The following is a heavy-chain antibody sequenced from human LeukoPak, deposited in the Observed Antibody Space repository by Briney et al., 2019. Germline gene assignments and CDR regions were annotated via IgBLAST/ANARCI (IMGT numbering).Heavy chain of an antibody. D-gene: IGHD3-16*01. Sequence: ASVKVSCKASGYTFTDYYIHWVRQAPGQGLEWMGWINPNSGGTNYAQKFQGRVTMTRDTSISTACIDLSRLRSDDTAVYYCARDPPDWGSVSYYFDYWGQGTLVTVSS. CDR2: INPNSGGT. V-gene: IGHV1-2*02. J-gene: IGHJ4*02. CDR1: GYTFTDYY. CDR3: ARDPPDWGSVSYYFDY.